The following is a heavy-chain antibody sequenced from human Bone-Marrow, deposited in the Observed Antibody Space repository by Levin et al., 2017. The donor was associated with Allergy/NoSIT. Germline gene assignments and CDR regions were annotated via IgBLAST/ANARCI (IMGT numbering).Heavy chain of an antibody. CDR2: IYSVGTT. V-gene: IGHV3-53*01. J-gene: IGHJ4*02. D-gene: IGHD3-16*01. CDR3: TGGPSGVRG. Sequence: EASVKVSCAVSGFTVSNNYMSWVRQAPGAGLEWVSLIYSVGTTYYADSVKGRFTISRDNSRNTLYLQMNSLRAEDTDVYYCTGGPSGVRGWGQGTLVTVSS. CDR1: GFTVSNNY.